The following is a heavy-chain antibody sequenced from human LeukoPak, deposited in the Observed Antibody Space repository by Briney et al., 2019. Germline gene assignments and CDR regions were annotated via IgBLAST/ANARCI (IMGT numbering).Heavy chain of an antibody. CDR3: ASVYDRSGYYRAFDI. V-gene: IGHV3-66*01. J-gene: IGHJ3*02. CDR2: IYSGGST. CDR1: GFTVSSNC. Sequence: GGSLRLSCAASGFTVSSNCMSWVRQAPGKGLEWVSFIYSGGSTYYEDAVKGGFTTSTKNSKNNPFFQRNNLRPEDRAAVYCASVYDRSGYYRAFDIWGQGTMVTVSS. D-gene: IGHD3-22*01.